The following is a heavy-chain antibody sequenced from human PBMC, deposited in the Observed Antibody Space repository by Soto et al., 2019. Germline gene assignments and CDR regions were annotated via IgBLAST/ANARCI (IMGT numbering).Heavy chain of an antibody. D-gene: IGHD5-12*01. CDR3: ARHGAGYFVATFAFDI. J-gene: IGHJ3*02. CDR1: GGSISSYY. V-gene: IGHV4-59*08. CDR2: IYYSGST. Sequence: SETLSLTCTVSGGSISSYYWSWIRQPPGKGLEWIGYIYYSGSTNYNPSLKSRVTISVDTSKNQFSLKLSSVTAADTAAYYCARHGAGYFVATFAFDIWGQGTMVTVSS.